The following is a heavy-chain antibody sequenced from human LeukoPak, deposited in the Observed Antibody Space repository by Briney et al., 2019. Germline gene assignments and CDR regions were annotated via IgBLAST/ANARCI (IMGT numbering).Heavy chain of an antibody. CDR1: GYTFTSYG. Sequence: GASVKVSCKASGYTFTSYGISWVRQAPGQGLEWMGWISAYNGNTNYAQKFQDRVTMTRDTSISTAYMELSRLRSDDTAVYYCARDLPPKAGKPLDYWGQGTLVTVSS. CDR2: ISAYNGNT. D-gene: IGHD6-13*01. J-gene: IGHJ4*02. CDR3: ARDLPPKAGKPLDY. V-gene: IGHV1-18*01.